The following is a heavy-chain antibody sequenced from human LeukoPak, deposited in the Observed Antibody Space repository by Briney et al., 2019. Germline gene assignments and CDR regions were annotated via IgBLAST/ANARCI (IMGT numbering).Heavy chain of an antibody. V-gene: IGHV1-2*02. D-gene: IGHD4-17*01. CDR1: GYTFTGYY. CDR2: INPNSGGT. J-gene: IGHJ5*02. CDR3: ARVAVTTKYNWFDP. Sequence: ASVKVSCKASGYTFTGYYMHWVRQAPGQGLEWMGWINPNSGGTNYAQKFQGRVTMTRDTSISTAYMELSRLRSDDTAVYYCARVAVTTKYNWFDPWGQGTLVTVSS.